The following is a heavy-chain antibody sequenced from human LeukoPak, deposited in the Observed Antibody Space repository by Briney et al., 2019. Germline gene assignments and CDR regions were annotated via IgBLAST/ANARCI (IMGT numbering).Heavy chain of an antibody. J-gene: IGHJ6*03. CDR1: GGSISSGSYY. CDR2: IYTSGST. CDR3: ARRTKLWFGRQNYYYYYMDV. D-gene: IGHD3-10*01. Sequence: SQTLSLTCTVSGGSISSGSYYWSWIRQPAGKGLEWIGRIYTSGSTNYNPSLKSRVTISVDTSKNQFSLKLSSVTAADTAVYYCARRTKLWFGRQNYYYYYMDVWGKGTTVTISS. V-gene: IGHV4-61*02.